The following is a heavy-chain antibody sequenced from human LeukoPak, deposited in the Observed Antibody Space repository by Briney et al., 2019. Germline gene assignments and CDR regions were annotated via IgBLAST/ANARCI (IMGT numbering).Heavy chain of an antibody. V-gene: IGHV4-59*01. D-gene: IGHD5-24*01. CDR1: GGSISSYY. CDR2: IYYSGST. Sequence: SETLSLTCTVSGGSISSYYWSWIRQPPGKGLEWIGYIYYSGSTNYNPSLKSRVTISVDTSKNQFSLKLSSVTAADTAVYYCASGRDGYFDYWGQGTLVTVSS. CDR3: ASGRDGYFDY. J-gene: IGHJ4*02.